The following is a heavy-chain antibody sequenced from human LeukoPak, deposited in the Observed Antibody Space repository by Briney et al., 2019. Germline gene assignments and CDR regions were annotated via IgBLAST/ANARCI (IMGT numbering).Heavy chain of an antibody. Sequence: ASVKVSCKASGYTFTCYYMHWVRQAPGQGLEWMGWINPNSGGTNYAQKFQGWVTMTRDTSISTAYMELSRLRSDDTAVYYCARLSGRDCSGGSCYSRAFDYWGQGTLVTVSS. CDR2: INPNSGGT. CDR3: ARLSGRDCSGGSCYSRAFDY. V-gene: IGHV1-2*04. D-gene: IGHD2-15*01. J-gene: IGHJ4*02. CDR1: GYTFTCYY.